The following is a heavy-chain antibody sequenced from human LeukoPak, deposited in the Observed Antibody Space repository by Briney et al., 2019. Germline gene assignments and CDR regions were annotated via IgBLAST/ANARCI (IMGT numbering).Heavy chain of an antibody. V-gene: IGHV3-53*01. CDR1: GLTVSSNY. CDR2: IYSGGHT. D-gene: IGHD2-8*02. Sequence: PGGSLRLSCAASGLTVSSNYMNWVRQAPGKGLEWVSVIYSGGHTYYADSVKGRFTISRDNSKNTLYLQMNSLRAEDTAVYYCARAIDAGDFDYWGQGTLVTVSS. J-gene: IGHJ4*02. CDR3: ARAIDAGDFDY.